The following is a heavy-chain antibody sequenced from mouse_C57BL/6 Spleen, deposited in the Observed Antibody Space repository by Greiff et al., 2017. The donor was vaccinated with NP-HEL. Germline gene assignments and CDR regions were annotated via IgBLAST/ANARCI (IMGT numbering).Heavy chain of an antibody. Sequence: VQLQQSGAELVKPGASVKISCKASGYAFSSYWMNWVKQRPGKGLEWIGQIYPGDGDTNYNGKFKGKATLTAAKSSSTAYMPLSTLTSDASTVLFCARGLGRGWFADWGKGTLVTGAA. CDR2: IYPGDGDT. CDR1: GYAFSSYW. CDR3: ARGLGRGWFAD. D-gene: IGHD4-1*01. V-gene: IGHV1-80*01. J-gene: IGHJ3*01.